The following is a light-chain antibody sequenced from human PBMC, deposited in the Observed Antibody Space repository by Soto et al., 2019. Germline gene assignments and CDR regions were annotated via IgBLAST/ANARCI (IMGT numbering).Light chain of an antibody. CDR1: QSVSSSY. J-gene: IGKJ1*01. V-gene: IGKV3-20*01. CDR3: QQYGSSPQT. CDR2: GAS. Sequence: EIVLTQSPGTLSLSPGERATLSCRASQSVSSSYLAWYQQKPGQAPRLLIYGASSRATGIPDRFSGSGSGTDFTLTISRLEPEDFAVYYGQQYGSSPQTVGQGTKVEIK.